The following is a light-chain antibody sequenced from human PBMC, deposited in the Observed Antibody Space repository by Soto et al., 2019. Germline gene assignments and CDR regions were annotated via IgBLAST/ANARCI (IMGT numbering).Light chain of an antibody. J-gene: IGLJ3*02. V-gene: IGLV2-8*01. CDR2: EVN. Sequence: QSALTQPPSASGSPGQSVTISCTGTSSDVGAYNYVSWYQQYPGKAPKLMIYEVNKRPSGVPERFAGSKSGKTASLTVSGLQPGDEAAYHCTSYAGSNIWVFGGGTKLTVL. CDR3: TSYAGSNIWV. CDR1: SSDVGAYNY.